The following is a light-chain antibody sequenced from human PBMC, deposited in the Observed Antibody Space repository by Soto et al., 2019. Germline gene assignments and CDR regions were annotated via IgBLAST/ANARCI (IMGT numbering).Light chain of an antibody. CDR1: QSIASY. V-gene: IGKV1-39*01. J-gene: IGKJ2*01. CDR3: QQSYTSPH. Sequence: DIQMTQSPSSLSASVGDRVTITCRASQSIASYLNWYQQRPGKAPKLLIHAASTLQSGVPSRFSGSESESGTDCTLTISSLQPEDFATYYCQQSYTSPHFGQGTKLEIK. CDR2: AAS.